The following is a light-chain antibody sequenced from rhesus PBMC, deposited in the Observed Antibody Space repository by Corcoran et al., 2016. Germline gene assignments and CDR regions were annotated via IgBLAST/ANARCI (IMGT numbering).Light chain of an antibody. CDR3: SSYAGSNTYI. CDR2: EVS. CDR1: SSDIGGYNY. Sequence: QAALTQPRSVSGSPGQSVTISCTGTSSDIGGYNYVAWYQQHPGTAPKLMIYEVSKRPSGVSDRFSGSKSCNTASLTISGLQAEDEADYHCSSYAGSNTYIFGTGTRLTVL. J-gene: IGLJ1*01. V-gene: IGLV2-32*02.